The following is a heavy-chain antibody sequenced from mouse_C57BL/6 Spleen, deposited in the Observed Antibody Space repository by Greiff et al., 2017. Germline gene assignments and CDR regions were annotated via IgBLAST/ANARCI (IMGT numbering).Heavy chain of an antibody. CDR3: ARTWDEGPYFDY. V-gene: IGHV1-52*01. Sequence: VKLQQPGAELVRPGSSVKLSCKASGYTFTSYWMHWVKQRPIQGLEWIGNIDPSDSETHYNQKFKDKATWTVDKSSSTAYMQLSSLTSEDSAVFYCARTWDEGPYFDYWCQGTTLTVSA. D-gene: IGHD4-1*01. J-gene: IGHJ2*01. CDR1: GYTFTSYW. CDR2: IDPSDSET.